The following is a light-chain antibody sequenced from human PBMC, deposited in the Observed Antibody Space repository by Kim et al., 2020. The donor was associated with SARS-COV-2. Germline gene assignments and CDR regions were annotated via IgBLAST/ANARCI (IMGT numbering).Light chain of an antibody. Sequence: QSVLTQPPSASGTPGQRVTISCSGSSSNIGSNTVNWYQQLPGTAPKLLIYSNNQRPSGVPDRFSGSKSGTSASLAISGLQSEDEADYYCAAWDDSLNGYVFGTGNKGTVL. CDR3: AAWDDSLNGYV. V-gene: IGLV1-44*01. J-gene: IGLJ1*01. CDR1: SSNIGSNT. CDR2: SNN.